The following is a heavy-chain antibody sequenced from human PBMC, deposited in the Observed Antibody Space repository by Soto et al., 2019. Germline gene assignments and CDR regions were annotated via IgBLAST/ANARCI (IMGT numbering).Heavy chain of an antibody. Sequence: EVQLVESGGGLVQPGGSLRLSCEASGFTFRNYDMHWVRQGTGKGLEWVSGISAAGDPDYADSVEGRFTISRENAQNSFFLQMNSLRVGDTAVYYCGKAHGYGSGRNTQFGVAVWGQGTAVPVSS. CDR3: GKAHGYGSGRNTQFGVAV. CDR2: ISAAGDP. J-gene: IGHJ6*02. CDR1: GFTFRNYD. D-gene: IGHD3-10*01. V-gene: IGHV3-13*05.